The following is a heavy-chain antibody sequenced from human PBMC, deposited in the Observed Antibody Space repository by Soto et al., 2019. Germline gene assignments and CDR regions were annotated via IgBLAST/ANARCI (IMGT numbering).Heavy chain of an antibody. J-gene: IGHJ4*02. CDR2: ITAYNFNT. V-gene: IGHV1-18*01. CDR1: GYTFSSYG. D-gene: IGHD3-22*01. Sequence: ASVKVSCKVSGYTFSSYGISLVRQAPVQVLELIVWITAYNFNTNYSQNFQGRFTITTYTSTITSYIELMILISDYTAVYYCSRXSFSGRYYERSGYGVDYWGQGTMVTVSS. CDR3: SRXSFSGRYYERSGYGVDY.